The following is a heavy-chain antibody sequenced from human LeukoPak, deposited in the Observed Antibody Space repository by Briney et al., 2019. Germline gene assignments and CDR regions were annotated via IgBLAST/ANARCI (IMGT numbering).Heavy chain of an antibody. CDR3: ARPNTVRVTNYYYGIDV. J-gene: IGHJ6*02. V-gene: IGHV3-21*01. CDR1: GFTFSSYS. D-gene: IGHD3-10*01. Sequence: GGSLRLSCAASGFTFSSYSMNWVRQAPGKGLEWVSSTIISSSYIYYTDSVKGPFTIASDNAKNSPYLPMHSLRAEDTAEYYCARPNTVRVTNYYYGIDVWGQGTTVTVSS. CDR2: TIISSSYI.